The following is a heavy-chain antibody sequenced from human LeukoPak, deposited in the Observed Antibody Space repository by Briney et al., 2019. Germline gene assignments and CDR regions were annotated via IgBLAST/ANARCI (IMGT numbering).Heavy chain of an antibody. CDR3: TREAPTLHIDY. Sequence: PGGSLRLSCAASGFTFSNAWMSWVRQAPGKGLEWVGRIKSKTDGGTTEYAASVKGRFTISRDDSKSIAYLQMNSLKTEDTAVYYCTREAPTLHIDYWGQGTLVTVSS. CDR2: IKSKTDGGTT. V-gene: IGHV3-15*01. J-gene: IGHJ4*02. CDR1: GFTFSNAW.